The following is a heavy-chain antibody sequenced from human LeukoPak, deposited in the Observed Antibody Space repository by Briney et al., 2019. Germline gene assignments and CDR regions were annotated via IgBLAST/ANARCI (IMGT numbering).Heavy chain of an antibody. J-gene: IGHJ6*02. Sequence: TVKASCKASGGTFSSYAISWVRQAPGQGLEWMGGIIPIFGTANYAQKFQGRVTITADESTSTAYMELRSLRSDDTAVYYCARTVVPAAIPGHYYYYYGMDVWGQGTTVTVSS. D-gene: IGHD2-2*01. CDR2: IIPIFGTA. CDR3: ARTVVPAAIPGHYYYYYGMDV. CDR1: GGTFSSYA. V-gene: IGHV1-69*13.